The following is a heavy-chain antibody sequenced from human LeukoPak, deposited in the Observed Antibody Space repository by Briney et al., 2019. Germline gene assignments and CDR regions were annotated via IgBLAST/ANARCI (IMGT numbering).Heavy chain of an antibody. J-gene: IGHJ6*03. CDR1: GGSFSGYY. V-gene: IGHV4-34*01. CDR2: INHSGST. D-gene: IGHD5-18*01. CDR3: ARTTEGGYTSDYFYYYYMDV. Sequence: SETLSLTCAVYGGSFSGYYWSWIRQPPGKGLEWIGEINHSGSTNYNPSLKSRVTISVDTSKNQFSLKLSSVTAADTAVYYCARTTEGGYTSDYFYYYYMDVWGKGTTVTISS.